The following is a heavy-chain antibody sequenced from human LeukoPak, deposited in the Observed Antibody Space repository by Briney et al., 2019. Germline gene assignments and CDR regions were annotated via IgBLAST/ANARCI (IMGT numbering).Heavy chain of an antibody. CDR2: INPNSGGT. V-gene: IGHV1-2*02. Sequence: GASVKVSCKASVYTFTGYYMHWVRQAPGQGLEWMGWINPNSGGTNYAQRFQGRVTMTRDTSISTAYMELSRLRSDDTAVYYCARGTWSIAAVLDYWGQGTLVTVSS. CDR1: VYTFTGYY. D-gene: IGHD6-13*01. CDR3: ARGTWSIAAVLDY. J-gene: IGHJ4*02.